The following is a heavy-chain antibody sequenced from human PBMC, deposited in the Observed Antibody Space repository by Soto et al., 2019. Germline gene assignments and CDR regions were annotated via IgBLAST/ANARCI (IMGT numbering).Heavy chain of an antibody. D-gene: IGHD3-22*01. J-gene: IGHJ4*02. CDR1: GFTFRRYA. Sequence: EVQLLESGGGLVQPGGSLSLSCAASGFTFRRYARRWARQAPGRGREGVSPIRGSGGSTYYADSVKGRFTISRDNSKNTLYLQMNSLRAEDTAVYYCAKDGGYYDSSGYYYEYYFDYWGQGTLVTVSS. V-gene: IGHV3-23*01. CDR2: IRGSGGST. CDR3: AKDGGYYDSSGYYYEYYFDY.